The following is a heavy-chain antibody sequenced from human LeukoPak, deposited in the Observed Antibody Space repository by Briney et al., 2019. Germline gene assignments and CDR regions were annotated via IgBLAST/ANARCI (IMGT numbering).Heavy chain of an antibody. J-gene: IGHJ6*03. CDR3: ARDYGVYYDFWSGYPDYYYYMDV. V-gene: IGHV3-7*01. CDR2: IKQDGSEK. Sequence: PGGSLRLSCAASGFTFSSYWMSWVRQAPGKGLEWVANIKQDGSEKYYVDSVKGRFTISRDNAKNSLYLQMNSLRAEDTAVYYRARDYGVYYDFWSGYPDYYYYMDVWGKGTTITVSS. D-gene: IGHD3-3*01. CDR1: GFTFSSYW.